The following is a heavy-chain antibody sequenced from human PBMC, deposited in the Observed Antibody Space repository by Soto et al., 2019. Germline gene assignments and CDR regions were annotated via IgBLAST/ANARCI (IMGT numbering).Heavy chain of an antibody. V-gene: IGHV3-33*08. CDR3: ANGIHLWAYGLGS. J-gene: IGHJ5*02. Sequence: QVQLVESGGGVVQSGRSLRLSCAASGFNFNPFDMNWVRQAPGKGPEWGTVILHDGRKTDYEDSVKGRFTLSRDNSKDALYLLITYAREEDAGRDYCANGIHLWAYGLGSWGQGTMVTVSS. CDR1: GFNFNPFD. D-gene: IGHD5-18*01. CDR2: ILHDGRKT.